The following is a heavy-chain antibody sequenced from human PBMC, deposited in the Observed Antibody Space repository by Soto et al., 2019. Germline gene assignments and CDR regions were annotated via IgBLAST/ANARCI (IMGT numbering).Heavy chain of an antibody. V-gene: IGHV1-46*01. D-gene: IGHD6-13*01. Sequence: ASVKVSCKSSGYTFTSYYMHWVRQAPGQGLEWMGIINPSGGSTTYAQKFQGRVTMTRDTSTSTVYMELSSLRSEDTAVYYCALIAAAGTNDYWGQGTLVTVSS. CDR2: INPSGGST. J-gene: IGHJ4*02. CDR1: GYTFTSYY. CDR3: ALIAAAGTNDY.